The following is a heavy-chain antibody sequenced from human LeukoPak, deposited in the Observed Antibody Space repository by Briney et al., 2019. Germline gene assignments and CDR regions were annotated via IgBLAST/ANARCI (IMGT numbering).Heavy chain of an antibody. V-gene: IGHV3-30-3*01. J-gene: IGHJ6*02. D-gene: IGHD6-13*01. CDR2: ISYDGSNK. CDR1: GFTFSSYA. CDR3: AREGGIAAAGTLNYYYYYGMDV. Sequence: GGSLRLSCAASGFTFSSYAMHWVRQAPGKGLEWVAVISYDGSNKYYADSVKGRFTISRDNSKNTLYLQMNSLRAEDTAVYYCAREGGIAAAGTLNYYYYYGMDVWGQGTTVTVSS.